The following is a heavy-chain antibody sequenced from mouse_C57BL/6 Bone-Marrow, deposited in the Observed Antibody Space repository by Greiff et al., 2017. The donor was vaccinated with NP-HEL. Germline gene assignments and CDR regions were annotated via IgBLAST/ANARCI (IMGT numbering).Heavy chain of an antibody. V-gene: IGHV5-6*01. CDR1: GFTFSSYG. CDR2: ISSGGSYT. Sequence: EVMLVESGGDLVKPGGSLKLSCAASGFTFSSYGMSWVRQTPDKRLEWVATISSGGSYTYYPDSVKGRFTISRDNAKNTLYLQMRSLKSEDTAMYYCARHYYSNYFDYWGQGPTLTVSS. J-gene: IGHJ2*01. CDR3: ARHYYSNYFDY. D-gene: IGHD2-5*01.